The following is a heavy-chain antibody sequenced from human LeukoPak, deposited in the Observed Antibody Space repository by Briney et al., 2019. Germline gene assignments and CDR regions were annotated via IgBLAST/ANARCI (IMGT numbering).Heavy chain of an antibody. V-gene: IGHV4-39*01. CDR2: IYYSGST. CDR3: ARQSEGYFDY. J-gene: IGHJ4*02. CDR1: GGSISSSSYY. Sequence: SETLSLTCTVSGGSISSSSYYWGWIRQPPGKGLEWIGSIYYSGSTYYNPSLKSRVTISVDTSKNQFSLKLSSATAADTAVYYCARQSEGYFDYWGQGTLVTVSS.